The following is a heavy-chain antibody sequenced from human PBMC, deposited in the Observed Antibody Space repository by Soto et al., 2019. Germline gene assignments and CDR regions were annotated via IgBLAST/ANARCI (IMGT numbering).Heavy chain of an antibody. CDR1: GFTFSSYS. J-gene: IGHJ4*02. V-gene: IGHV3-48*02. CDR2: ISSSGSTI. CDR3: ARDLQSDDSSGYYPPYDFDY. Sequence: HPGGSLRLSCAASGFTFSSYSMNWVRQAPGKGLEWVSYISSSGSTIYYADSVKGRFTISRDNAKNSLYLQMNSLRDEDTAVYYCARDLQSDDSSGYYPPYDFDYWGQGTLVTVSS. D-gene: IGHD3-22*01.